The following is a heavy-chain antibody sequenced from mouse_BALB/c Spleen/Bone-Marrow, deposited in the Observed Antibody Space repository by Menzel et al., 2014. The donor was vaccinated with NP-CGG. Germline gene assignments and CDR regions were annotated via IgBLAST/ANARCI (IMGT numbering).Heavy chain of an antibody. CDR1: GFNIKDTY. CDR2: IDPASGNT. CDR3: SRYYMYVYGMDC. J-gene: IGHJ4*01. V-gene: IGHV14-3*02. D-gene: IGHD2-14*01. Sequence: VQLQQSGAELVKPGAPVKLSCTASGFNIKDTYMHWVKQRPEQGLEWIGRIDPASGNTKYDPKFQDQATLTADTSSNTAYLQLSSLTSEDTADYCGSRYYMYVYGMDCWGQGTSVTVSS.